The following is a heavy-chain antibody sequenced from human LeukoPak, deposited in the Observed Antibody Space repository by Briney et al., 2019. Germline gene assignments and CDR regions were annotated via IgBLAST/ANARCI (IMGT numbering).Heavy chain of an antibody. CDR2: ISYDGSNK. D-gene: IGHD2-15*01. V-gene: IGHV3-30*03. CDR3: ARDSPGVGGGSTVYGMDV. J-gene: IGHJ6*02. Sequence: GGSLRLSCAASGFTFSSYGMHWVRQAPGKGLEWVAVISYDGSNKYYADSVKGRFTISRDNSKNTLYLQMNSLRAEDTAVYYCARDSPGVGGGSTVYGMDVWGQGTTVTVSS. CDR1: GFTFSSYG.